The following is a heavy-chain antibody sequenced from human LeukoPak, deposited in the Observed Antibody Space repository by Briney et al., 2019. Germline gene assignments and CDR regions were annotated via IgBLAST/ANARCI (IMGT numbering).Heavy chain of an antibody. Sequence: GGSLRLSCAASGFTFNDYWMTWVRQAPGKGLEWVAHIKQDGSEKYYADSLKGRFTISRDNAENSLFLQMNSLRAEDTAVYYCVRDCSSASLSSGCYYAMDVWGKGTTVTVSS. V-gene: IGHV3-7*03. CDR3: VRDCSSASLSSGCYYAMDV. D-gene: IGHD2-2*01. CDR2: IKQDGSEK. J-gene: IGHJ6*04. CDR1: GFTFNDYW.